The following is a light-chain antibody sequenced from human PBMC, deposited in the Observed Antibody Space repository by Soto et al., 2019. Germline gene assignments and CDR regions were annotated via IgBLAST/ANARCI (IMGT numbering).Light chain of an antibody. CDR3: QQYNSSSLT. V-gene: IGKV1-5*01. Sequence: DIQMTQSPSTLSASVGDRVTITCRASQSISSWLAWYQQKPGKAPKLLIYDASSLESGVPSRFSGSGSGTEFTLTISSLQPDDFATYYCQQYNSSSLTLSGGTKVDLK. CDR2: DAS. J-gene: IGKJ4*01. CDR1: QSISSW.